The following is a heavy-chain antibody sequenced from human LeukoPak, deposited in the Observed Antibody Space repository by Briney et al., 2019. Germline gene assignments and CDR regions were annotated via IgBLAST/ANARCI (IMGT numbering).Heavy chain of an antibody. J-gene: IGHJ5*02. Sequence: SETLSLTCAVCGGSISRGGYSWSWIPGPPGKGLVGIGYIILSGRTSYNPSLKSRVTISVDSSKTQVSLKLSSVTAADTAVYYCARAPGGSYCSSTSCQVARYRFDPWGQGTLVTVSS. CDR2: IILSGRT. CDR3: ARAPGGSYCSSTSCQVARYRFDP. D-gene: IGHD2-2*01. V-gene: IGHV4-30-2*01. CDR1: GGSISRGGYS.